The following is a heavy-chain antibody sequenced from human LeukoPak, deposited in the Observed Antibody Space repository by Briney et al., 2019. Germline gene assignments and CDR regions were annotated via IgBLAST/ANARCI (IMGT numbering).Heavy chain of an antibody. CDR2: IYSGGNT. CDR1: GFTVSSNS. CDR3: ARRAGEYSHPYDY. D-gene: IGHD4-17*01. J-gene: IGHJ4*02. V-gene: IGHV3-53*01. Sequence: GSLRLSCTVSGFTVSSNSMSWVRQAPGKGLEWVSFIYSGGNTHYSDSVKGRFTISRDNSKNTLYLQMNSLRADDTAVYYCARRAGEYSHPYDYWGQGTLVTVSS.